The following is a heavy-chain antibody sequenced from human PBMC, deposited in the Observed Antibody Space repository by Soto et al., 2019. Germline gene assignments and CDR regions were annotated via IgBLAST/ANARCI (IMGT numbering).Heavy chain of an antibody. D-gene: IGHD6-25*01. CDR2: IYHSGST. J-gene: IGHJ5*02. CDR1: GGSLSRNNW. V-gene: IGHV4-4*02. Sequence: QVQLQASGPGLVKPSGTLSLTCVVSGGSLSRNNWWSWVRQPPGKGLEGIGEIYHSGSTNYNPSLKSRATISVDKSKNHLSLKLSSVTAADTAVYYCARVVNSGMDPWGQGTLVTVSS. CDR3: ARVVNSGMDP.